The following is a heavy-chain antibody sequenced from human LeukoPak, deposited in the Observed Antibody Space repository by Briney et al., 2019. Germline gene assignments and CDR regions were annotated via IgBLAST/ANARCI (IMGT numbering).Heavy chain of an antibody. Sequence: PGRSLRLSCAVSGFTFSSYVIHWVRQAPGKGLEWVAVISYDGSNKYYADSVKGRFTISRDNSKNTLYLQMNSLRAEDTAVYYCAKGLRWVDYWGQGTLVTVSS. V-gene: IGHV3-30*18. CDR1: GFTFSSYV. CDR2: ISYDGSNK. D-gene: IGHD4-23*01. J-gene: IGHJ4*02. CDR3: AKGLRWVDY.